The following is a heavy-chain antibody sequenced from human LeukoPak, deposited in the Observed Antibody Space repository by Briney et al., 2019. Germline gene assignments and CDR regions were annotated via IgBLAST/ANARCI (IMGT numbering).Heavy chain of an antibody. Sequence: GGSLRLSCAASGFTFSSYSMNWVRQAPGKGLEWVSYISSSSTIYYADSVKGRFTISRDNAKNSLYLQMNSLRAEDTAVYYCARRPPSVGGGFDPWGQGTLVTVSS. CDR2: ISSSSTI. D-gene: IGHD3-16*01. CDR3: ARRPPSVGGGFDP. J-gene: IGHJ5*02. CDR1: GFTFSSYS. V-gene: IGHV3-48*01.